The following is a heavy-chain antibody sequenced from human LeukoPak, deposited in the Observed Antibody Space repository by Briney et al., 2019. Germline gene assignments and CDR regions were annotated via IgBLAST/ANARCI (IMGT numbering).Heavy chain of an antibody. CDR3: VVGVVGPSGLGEDFDY. Sequence: SETLSLTCTVSGGSISSSSYYWGWIRQPPGKGLEWIGSIYYSGSTYYNPSLKSRVTISVDTSKNQFSLKLSSVTAADTAVYYCVVGVVGPSGLGEDFDYWGQGTLVTVSS. V-gene: IGHV4-39*01. CDR2: IYYSGST. CDR1: GGSISSSSYY. J-gene: IGHJ4*02. D-gene: IGHD1-26*01.